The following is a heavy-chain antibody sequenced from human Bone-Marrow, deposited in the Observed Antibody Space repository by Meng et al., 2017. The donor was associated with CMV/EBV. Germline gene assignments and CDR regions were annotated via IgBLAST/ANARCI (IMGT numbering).Heavy chain of an antibody. CDR1: GFTFSNAW. Sequence: GESLKISCAASGFTFSNAWMSWVRQAPGKGLEWVSYISGSAGTIYYADSVKGRFTISRDNAKNSLSLQLNSLRVEDTAVYYCARAGPTYTSPVDVWGQGTTVTVSS. V-gene: IGHV3-11*01. CDR2: ISGSAGTI. J-gene: IGHJ6*01. CDR3: ARAGPTYTSPVDV.